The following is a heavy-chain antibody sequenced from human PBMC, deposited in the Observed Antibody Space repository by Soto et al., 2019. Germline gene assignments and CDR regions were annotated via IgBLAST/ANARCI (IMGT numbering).Heavy chain of an antibody. CDR2: INHSGST. Sequence: PSETLSLTCAVYGGSFSGYSWTWLRQPPGTGLEWIGEINHSGSTNYNPSLKSRVTISVDTSKNQFSLKLTSVTAADTAVYYCARVSGSYYYGMDVWGQGTKVTVSS. CDR1: GGSFSGYS. J-gene: IGHJ6*02. CDR3: ARVSGSYYYGMDV. D-gene: IGHD1-26*01. V-gene: IGHV4-34*01.